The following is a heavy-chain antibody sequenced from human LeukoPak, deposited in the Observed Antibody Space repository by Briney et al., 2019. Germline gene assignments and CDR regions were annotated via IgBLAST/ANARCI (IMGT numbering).Heavy chain of an antibody. CDR1: GGSFSGYY. J-gene: IGHJ4*02. V-gene: IGHV4-34*01. CDR3: ARGRPITIFGVVIIAGYFDY. D-gene: IGHD3-3*01. Sequence: SETLSLTCAVYGGSFSGYYWSWIRQPPGKGLEWIGEINHSGSTNYNPSLKSRVTTSVDTSKNQFSLKLSSVTAADTAVYYCARGRPITIFGVVIIAGYFDYWGQGTLVTVSS. CDR2: INHSGST.